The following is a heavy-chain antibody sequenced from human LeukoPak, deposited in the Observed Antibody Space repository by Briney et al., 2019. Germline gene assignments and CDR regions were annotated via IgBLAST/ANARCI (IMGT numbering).Heavy chain of an antibody. Sequence: GGSLRLSCAASGFTFSSYSMNWVRQAPGKGLEWVSVIYSGGSTYYADSVKGRFTISRDNSKNTLYLQMNSLRAEDTAVYYCARAKVRGYMDVWGKGTTVTISS. CDR1: GFTFSSYS. V-gene: IGHV3-53*01. CDR2: IYSGGST. J-gene: IGHJ6*03. D-gene: IGHD3-10*01. CDR3: ARAKVRGYMDV.